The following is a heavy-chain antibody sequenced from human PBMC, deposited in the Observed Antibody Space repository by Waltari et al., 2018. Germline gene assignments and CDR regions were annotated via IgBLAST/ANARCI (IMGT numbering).Heavy chain of an antibody. J-gene: IGHJ4*02. Sequence: QVQLRESGPGLVRSSETLSLTCTVPGPSVNNDFYWAWIRQSPGGGLEWIASIYHTGSSHYNSSLKSRVSISTDMSTKQFFLTLTHLTAADTAVYYCAEEGNTTAGLFDSWGQGTLVTVSS. CDR2: IYHTGSS. CDR1: GPSVNNDFY. CDR3: AEEGNTTAGLFDS. D-gene: IGHD6-25*01. V-gene: IGHV4-38-2*02.